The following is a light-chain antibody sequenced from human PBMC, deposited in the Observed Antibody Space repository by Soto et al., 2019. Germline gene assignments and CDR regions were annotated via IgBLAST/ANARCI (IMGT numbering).Light chain of an antibody. CDR2: DVS. CDR1: HSVSSNY. Sequence: EIVLTQSPGTLSLSPGERATLSCRSSHSVSSNYLAWYQQKPGQAPRLLIYDVSSWATGIPDRFSGSGSGTDFTLTISRLQPVDFALYYCQQYGVSPTFGQGTKVEIK. V-gene: IGKV3-20*01. CDR3: QQYGVSPT. J-gene: IGKJ1*01.